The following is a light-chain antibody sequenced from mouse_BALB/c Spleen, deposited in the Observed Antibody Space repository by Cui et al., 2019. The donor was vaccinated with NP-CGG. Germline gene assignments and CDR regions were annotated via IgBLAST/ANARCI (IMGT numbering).Light chain of an antibody. CDR2: GTN. J-gene: IGLJ1*01. CDR1: TGAVTTSNY. V-gene: IGLV1*01. CDR3: ALWYSNHWV. Sequence: QAVVTQESALPQSPGETVTLTCRSSTGAVTTSNYANWVQEKPDHLFTGLIGGTNNRAPGVPARFSGSLIGDKAALTITGAQTEDEAIYFCALWYSNHWVFGGGTKLTVL.